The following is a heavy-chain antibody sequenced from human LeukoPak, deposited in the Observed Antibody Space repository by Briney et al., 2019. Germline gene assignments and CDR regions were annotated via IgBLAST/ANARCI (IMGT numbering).Heavy chain of an antibody. D-gene: IGHD1-26*01. CDR2: IYPGDSDT. J-gene: IGHJ3*02. V-gene: IGHV5-51*01. CDR1: GYSFTSYW. Sequence: RGESLKISCKGAGYSFTSYWIGGVRQKPGKGLEWMGIIYPGDSDTKYSPSFQGQVTFSADKSISTAYLHWNSLNASDTAMYYCARQGPLSGDAFDIWGQGTLVTVSS. CDR3: ARQGPLSGDAFDI.